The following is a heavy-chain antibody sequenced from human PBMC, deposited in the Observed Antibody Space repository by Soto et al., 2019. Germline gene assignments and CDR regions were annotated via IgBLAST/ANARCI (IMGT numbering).Heavy chain of an antibody. D-gene: IGHD3-10*01. CDR2: INHSGST. Sequence: TLSLTCAVYGGSFSGYSWSWIRQPPGKGLEWIGEINHSGSTNYNPSLKSRVTISVDTSKNQFSLKLSSVTAADTAVYYCARADSYGSGSYYNRGASYYFDYWGQGTLVTVSS. J-gene: IGHJ4*02. CDR3: ARADSYGSGSYYNRGASYYFDY. CDR1: GGSFSGYS. V-gene: IGHV4-34*01.